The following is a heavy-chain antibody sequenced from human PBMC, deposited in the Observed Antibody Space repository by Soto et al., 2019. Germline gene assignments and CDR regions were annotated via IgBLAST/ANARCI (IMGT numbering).Heavy chain of an antibody. D-gene: IGHD2-15*01. CDR2: IYYSGST. CDR3: ARAYCSGGSCYYVAP. V-gene: IGHV4-59*08. Sequence: SETLSLTCTVSGGSISSYYWSWIRQPPGKGLEWIGYIYYSGSTNYNPSLKSRVTISVDTSKNQFSLKLSSVTAADTAVYYCARAYCSGGSCYYVAPWGQGTLVTVSS. CDR1: GGSISSYY. J-gene: IGHJ5*02.